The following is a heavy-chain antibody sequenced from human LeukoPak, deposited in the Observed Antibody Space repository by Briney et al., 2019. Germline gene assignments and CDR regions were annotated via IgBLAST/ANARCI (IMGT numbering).Heavy chain of an antibody. Sequence: GGSLRLSCAASGFTFSSYAMSWVRQAPGKGLEWVSAISGSGGSTYYADSVKGRFTISRDNSKNTLYLQMNSLRAEDTAVYYCAKDPPTTYYYGSGSRNAGRYYGMDVWGQGTTVTVSS. CDR3: AKDPPTTYYYGSGSRNAGRYYGMDV. D-gene: IGHD3-10*01. CDR1: GFTFSSYA. CDR2: ISGSGGST. J-gene: IGHJ6*02. V-gene: IGHV3-23*01.